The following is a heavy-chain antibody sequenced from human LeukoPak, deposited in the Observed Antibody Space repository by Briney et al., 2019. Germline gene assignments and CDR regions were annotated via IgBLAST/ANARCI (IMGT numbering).Heavy chain of an antibody. CDR2: IYYSGST. J-gene: IGHJ3*02. CDR1: GGSISSYY. V-gene: IGHV4-59*08. Sequence: SETLSLTCTVYGGSISSYYWRWIRQPPGKGLEWIGYIYYSGSTNYNPSLKSRVTISVDTSKNQFSLKLSSVTAADTAVYYCARSRAYLDAFDIWGQGTMVTVSS. CDR3: ARSRAYLDAFDI.